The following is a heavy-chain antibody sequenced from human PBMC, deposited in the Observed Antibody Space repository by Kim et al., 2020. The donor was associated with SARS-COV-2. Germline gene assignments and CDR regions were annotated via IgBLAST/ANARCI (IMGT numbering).Heavy chain of an antibody. V-gene: IGHV1-69*13. D-gene: IGHD3-10*01. Sequence: SVKVSCKASGGTFSSYAISWVRQAPGQGLEWMGGIIPIFGTANYAQKFQGRVTITADEYTSTAYMELRSLRSEDTAVYYCATTPVGGFGESIYGMDVWGQGTTVTVSS. CDR3: ATTPVGGFGESIYGMDV. J-gene: IGHJ6*02. CDR1: GGTFSSYA. CDR2: IIPIFGTA.